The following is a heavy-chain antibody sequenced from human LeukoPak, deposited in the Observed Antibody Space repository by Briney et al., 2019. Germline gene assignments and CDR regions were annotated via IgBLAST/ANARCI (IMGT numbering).Heavy chain of an antibody. Sequence: GGSLRLSCAASGFTFSSYGMYWVRQAPGQGLEWVAFIRSDGSHEHYADSVKGRFTISRDNAKNTLYLQMNSLRAEDTAMYYCTREGCGATGCYTNDYWGRGTLVTVSS. D-gene: IGHD2-2*02. CDR3: TREGCGATGCYTNDY. CDR2: IRSDGSHE. J-gene: IGHJ4*02. CDR1: GFTFSSYG. V-gene: IGHV3-30*02.